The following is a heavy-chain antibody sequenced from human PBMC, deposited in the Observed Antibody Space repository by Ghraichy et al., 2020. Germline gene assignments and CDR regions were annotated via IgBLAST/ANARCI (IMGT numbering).Heavy chain of an antibody. CDR3: ARDMGRHNWNYVAYYYGMDV. CDR1: GFTFSSYA. Sequence: GGSLRLSCAASGFTFSSYAMHWVRQAPGKGLEYVSAISSNGGSTYYANSVKGRFTISRDNSKNTLYLQMGSLRAEDMAVYYCARDMGRHNWNYVAYYYGMDVWGQGTTVTVSS. CDR2: ISSNGGST. D-gene: IGHD1-7*01. J-gene: IGHJ6*02. V-gene: IGHV3-64*01.